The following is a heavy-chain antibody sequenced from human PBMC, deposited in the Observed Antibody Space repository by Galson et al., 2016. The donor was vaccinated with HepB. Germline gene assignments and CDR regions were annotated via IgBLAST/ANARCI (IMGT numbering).Heavy chain of an antibody. CDR3: ARDRSESLLDY. J-gene: IGHJ4*02. CDR2: ISYDGSNN. D-gene: IGHD2-15*01. V-gene: IGHV3-30*03. Sequence: SLRLSCAASGFIFSDYGMHWVRQAPGKGLEWVAIISYDGSNNNYADSVKGRFTISRDSSKNTLYLQMNSLTTEDTAVYYCARDRSESLLDYWGQGTLVTVSS. CDR1: GFIFSDYG.